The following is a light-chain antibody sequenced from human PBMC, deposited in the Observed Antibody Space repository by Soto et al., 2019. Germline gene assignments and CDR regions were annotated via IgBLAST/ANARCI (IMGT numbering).Light chain of an antibody. CDR3: AAWDDSLNGYV. J-gene: IGLJ1*01. Sequence: QSVLTRPPSVSEAPRQRVTISCSGSSSNIGNNAVNWYQQLPGKAPKLLIYYDDLLPSGVSDRFSGSKSGTSASLAISGLQSEDGADYYCAAWDDSLNGYVFGTGTKVTVL. CDR1: SSNIGNNA. V-gene: IGLV1-36*01. CDR2: YDD.